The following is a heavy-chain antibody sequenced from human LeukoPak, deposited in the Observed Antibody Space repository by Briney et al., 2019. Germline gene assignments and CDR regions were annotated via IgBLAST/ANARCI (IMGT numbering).Heavy chain of an antibody. D-gene: IGHD3-22*01. CDR1: GFTFSGYW. CDR3: ARQSYYYDSSGYYHDY. CDR2: ITTDGSST. V-gene: IGHV3-74*01. J-gene: IGHJ4*02. Sequence: PGPSLRLSCAASGFTFSGYWMHWVRQVPGKGLLWVSRITTDGSSTTYTDSVKGRFTISRDNTKNTLYPQVNSLRAEDTAVYYCARQSYYYDSSGYYHDYWGQGTLVTVSS.